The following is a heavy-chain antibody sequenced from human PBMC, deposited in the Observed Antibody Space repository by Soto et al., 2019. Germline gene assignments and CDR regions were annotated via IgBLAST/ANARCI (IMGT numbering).Heavy chain of an antibody. Sequence: GGSLRLSCAASGFTFSGYSMNWVRQAPGKGLEWVSYISSSSSTIYYADSVKGRFTISRDNAKNSLYLQMNSLRDEDTAVYYCARTPFGRRNQIDYWGQGTLVTVSS. V-gene: IGHV3-48*02. CDR3: ARTPFGRRNQIDY. CDR2: ISSSSSTI. D-gene: IGHD3-3*01. J-gene: IGHJ4*02. CDR1: GFTFSGYS.